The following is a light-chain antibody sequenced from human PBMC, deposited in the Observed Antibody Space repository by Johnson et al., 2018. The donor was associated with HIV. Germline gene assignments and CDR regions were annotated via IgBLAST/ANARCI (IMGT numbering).Light chain of an antibody. J-gene: IGLJ1*01. V-gene: IGLV1-51*02. CDR2: EDN. CDR3: ATWASLSALGGV. Sequence: QSVLTQPPSVSAAPGQRVTISCSGGRSNIGNNYVSWYQQFPGAAPKLLIYEDNERPSGIPDRFSGSKSDTSATLGITGLQTGDEADYYCATWASLSALGGVFGTGTKVTVL. CDR1: RSNIGNNY.